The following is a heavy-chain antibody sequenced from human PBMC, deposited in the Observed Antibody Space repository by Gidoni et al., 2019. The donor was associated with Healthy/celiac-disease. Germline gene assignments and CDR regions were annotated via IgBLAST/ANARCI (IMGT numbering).Heavy chain of an antibody. V-gene: IGHV1-69*06. Sequence: QVQLVQSGAELKKPGSSVKVSCTASGVTFSSYAISWVRQAPGKGLEWMGGIIPIFGTANYAQKFQGRVTITADKSTSTAYMELSSLRSEDTAVYYCASSYCSGGSCYSGNDYWGQGTLVTVSS. J-gene: IGHJ4*02. D-gene: IGHD2-15*01. CDR2: IIPIFGTA. CDR3: ASSYCSGGSCYSGNDY. CDR1: GVTFSSYA.